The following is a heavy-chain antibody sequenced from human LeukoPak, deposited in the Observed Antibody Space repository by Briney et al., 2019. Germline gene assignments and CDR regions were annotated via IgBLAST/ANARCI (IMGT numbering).Heavy chain of an antibody. J-gene: IGHJ3*02. D-gene: IGHD3-10*01. V-gene: IGHV4-59*01. CDR2: IYYSGST. Sequence: SETLSLTCTVSGCSISSYYWSWIRQPPGKGLEWIGYIYYSGSTNYNPSLKSRVTISVDKSKNQFSLKLSSVTAADTAVYYCAREPFLWFGELLPAIWGQGTMVTVSS. CDR1: GCSISSYY. CDR3: AREPFLWFGELLPAI.